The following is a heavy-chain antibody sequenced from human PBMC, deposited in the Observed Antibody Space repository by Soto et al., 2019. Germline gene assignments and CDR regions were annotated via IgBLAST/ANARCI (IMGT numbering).Heavy chain of an antibody. CDR3: AKDPSTLDY. CDR1: GFTFSSYG. Sequence: GGSLRLSCAASGFTFSSYGMHWVRQAPGKGLEWVAVISYDGSNKYYADSVKGRFTISRDNSKNTLYLQMNSLRAEDTAVYYCAKDPSTLDYWGQGTLVTV. J-gene: IGHJ4*02. V-gene: IGHV3-30*18. D-gene: IGHD2-2*01. CDR2: ISYDGSNK.